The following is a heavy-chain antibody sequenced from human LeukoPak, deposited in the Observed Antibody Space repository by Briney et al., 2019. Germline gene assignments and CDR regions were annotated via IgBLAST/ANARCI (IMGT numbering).Heavy chain of an antibody. V-gene: IGHV4-59*11. Sequence: KPSETLSLTCTVSGGSISSHYWSWIRQPPGKGLEWIGYICYSGSTNYNPSLKSRVTISVDTSKNQFSLKLSSVTAADTAVYYCAREGGVAGAFDIWGQGTMVTVSS. D-gene: IGHD2-21*01. J-gene: IGHJ3*02. CDR1: GGSISSHY. CDR2: ICYSGST. CDR3: AREGGVAGAFDI.